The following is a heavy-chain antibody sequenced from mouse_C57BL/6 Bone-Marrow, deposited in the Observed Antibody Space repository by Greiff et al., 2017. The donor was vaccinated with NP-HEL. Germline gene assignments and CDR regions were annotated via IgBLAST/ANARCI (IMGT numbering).Heavy chain of an antibody. Sequence: EVMLVESGGGLVQPGGSLKLSCAASGFTFSDYYMYWVRQTPEKRLEWVAYISNGGGSTYYPDTVKGRFTISRDNAKNTLYLQMSRLKSEDTAMYYCARESYWYFDVWGTGTTVTVSS. CDR3: ARESYWYFDV. CDR1: GFTFSDYY. J-gene: IGHJ1*03. V-gene: IGHV5-12*01. CDR2: ISNGGGST.